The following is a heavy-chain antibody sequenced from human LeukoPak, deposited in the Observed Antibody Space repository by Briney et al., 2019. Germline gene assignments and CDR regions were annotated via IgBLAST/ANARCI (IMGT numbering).Heavy chain of an antibody. CDR3: AREDGSNYGAKDY. J-gene: IGHJ4*02. CDR1: GGSFSGYY. Sequence: SETLSLTCAVYGGSFSGYYWSWIRQPPGEGLEWIGEINHSGSTNYNPSLKSRVTISVDTSKNQFSLKLSSVTAADTAVYYCAREDGSNYGAKDYWGQGTLVTVSS. CDR2: INHSGST. V-gene: IGHV4-34*01. D-gene: IGHD5-24*01.